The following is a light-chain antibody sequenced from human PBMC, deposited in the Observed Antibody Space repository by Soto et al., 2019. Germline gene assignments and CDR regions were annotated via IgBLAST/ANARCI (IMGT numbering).Light chain of an antibody. CDR2: DAS. Sequence: EIVLTQSPGTLSLSPGERATLSCRASQSVSSSFLAWYQQKPGQAPRLLIFDASTRATGISARFSGGGSGTDFTLTITRLEPEDFAVYYCQQYGSSPRTFGQGTRLEIK. CDR3: QQYGSSPRT. CDR1: QSVSSSF. V-gene: IGKV3-20*01. J-gene: IGKJ5*01.